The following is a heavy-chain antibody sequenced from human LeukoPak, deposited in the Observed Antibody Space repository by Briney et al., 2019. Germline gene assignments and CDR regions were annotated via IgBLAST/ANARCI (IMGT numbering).Heavy chain of an antibody. Sequence: GGSLRLPCAASGFSFSTHSLTWVRQAPGKGLQWVATINHDGSEKDYVDSVKGRFTISRDNAENSLYLQLNSLRAEDTAIYYCARGSGWLDYWGQGTLVTVSS. CDR3: ARGSGWLDY. V-gene: IGHV3-7*03. CDR1: GFSFSTHS. D-gene: IGHD6-19*01. CDR2: INHDGSEK. J-gene: IGHJ4*02.